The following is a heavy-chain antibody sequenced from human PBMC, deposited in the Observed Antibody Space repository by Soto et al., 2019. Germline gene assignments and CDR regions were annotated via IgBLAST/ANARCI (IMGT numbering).Heavy chain of an antibody. D-gene: IGHD3-22*01. CDR1: GFSFSNYA. J-gene: IGHJ4*02. Sequence: GGSLRLSCAASGFSFSNYAMTWARRAPGKGLEWVSAIGGSGITYYADSVKGRITISRDNSRNTVYLQMNSLRAEDTAVYFCARNSGYDYYDSTGIENWGQGTQVTVSS. CDR3: ARNSGYDYYDSTGIEN. V-gene: IGHV3-23*01. CDR2: IGGSGIT.